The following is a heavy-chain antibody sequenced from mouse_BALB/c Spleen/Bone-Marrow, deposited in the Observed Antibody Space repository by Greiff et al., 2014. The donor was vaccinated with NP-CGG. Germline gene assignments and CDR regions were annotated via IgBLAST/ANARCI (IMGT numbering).Heavy chain of an antibody. CDR2: IYPGDGDT. D-gene: IGHD4-1*01. V-gene: IGHV1-80*01. CDR3: ARVRDWADY. Sequence: QVQLKESGAELVRPGSSVKISCKASGYAFSSYWMNWVKQRPGQGLEWIGQIYPGDGDTNYNGKFKGKATLTADKSSSTAYMQLSSLTSEDSAVYFCARVRDWADYWGQGTTLTVSS. CDR1: GYAFSSYW. J-gene: IGHJ2*01.